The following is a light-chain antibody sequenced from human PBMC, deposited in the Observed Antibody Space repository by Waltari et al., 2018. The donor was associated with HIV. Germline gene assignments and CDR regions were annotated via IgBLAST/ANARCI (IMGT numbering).Light chain of an antibody. CDR1: SSDVGGYSL. V-gene: IGLV2-23*01. Sequence: QSALTQPASVSGSLGQSITIPCIGTSSDVGGYSLVSWYQHHPGKAPQLLIFEDTERPSGVSNRFSASKSGTTASLTISGLLAEDAADYYCCSYGGFTTYVFGSGTKVTVL. CDR3: CSYGGFTTYV. CDR2: EDT. J-gene: IGLJ1*01.